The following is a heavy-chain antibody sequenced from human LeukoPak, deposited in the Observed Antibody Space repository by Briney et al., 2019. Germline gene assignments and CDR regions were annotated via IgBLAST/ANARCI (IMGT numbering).Heavy chain of an antibody. CDR2: IYTSGST. CDR1: GGSISSGSYY. J-gene: IGHJ4*02. Sequence: SETLSLTCTVSGGSISSGSYYWSWIRQPAGKGLEWIGRIYTSGSTNYNPSLKSRVTISVDTSKNQFSLKLSSVTAADTAVYYCVRDYYDSSGYYFNWGQGTLVTVSS. V-gene: IGHV4-61*02. CDR3: VRDYYDSSGYYFN. D-gene: IGHD3-22*01.